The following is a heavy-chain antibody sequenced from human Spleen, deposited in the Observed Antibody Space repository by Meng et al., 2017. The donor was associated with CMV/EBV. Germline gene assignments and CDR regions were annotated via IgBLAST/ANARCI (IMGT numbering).Heavy chain of an antibody. CDR1: GSRFSSYW. CDR3: ARVGEIGTTTYYYYGVDV. J-gene: IGHJ6*02. D-gene: IGHD1-1*01. Sequence: GESLRLSCSASGSRFSSYWMTWVRQAPGKGLEWVANIRQDGSEKNYADSVKGRFSISRDNAKNSLHLQMDSLRPEDTALYYCARVGEIGTTTYYYYGVDVWGQGTTVTVS. V-gene: IGHV3-7*04. CDR2: IRQDGSEK.